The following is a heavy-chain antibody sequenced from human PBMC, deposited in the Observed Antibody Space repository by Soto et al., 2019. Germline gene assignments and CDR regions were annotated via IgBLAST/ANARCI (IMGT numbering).Heavy chain of an antibody. CDR2: ISYDGSNK. Sequence: VQLVESGGGVVQPGRSLRLSCAASGFTFSSCGMHWVRQAPGKGLEWVAVISYDGSNKYYADSVKGRFTISRDNSKNTLYLQMNSLRAEDTAVYYCAKATPIWFGELLSPYYYYYGMDVWGQGTTVTVSS. J-gene: IGHJ6*02. CDR3: AKATPIWFGELLSPYYYYYGMDV. CDR1: GFTFSSCG. D-gene: IGHD3-10*01. V-gene: IGHV3-30*18.